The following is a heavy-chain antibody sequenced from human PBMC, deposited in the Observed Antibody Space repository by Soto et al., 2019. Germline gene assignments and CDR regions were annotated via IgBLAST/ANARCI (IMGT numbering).Heavy chain of an antibody. CDR1: GYTFTSYD. V-gene: IGHV1-8*01. J-gene: IGHJ6*02. CDR2: MNPNSGNT. D-gene: IGHD3-10*01. CDR3: ARGHRGFGSFYYYGMDV. Sequence: ASVKVSCKASGYTFTSYDINWLRQATGQGLEWMGWMNPNSGNTGYAQKFQGRVTMTRNTSISTAYMELSSLRSEDTAVYYCARGHRGFGSFYYYGMDVWGQGTTVTVSS.